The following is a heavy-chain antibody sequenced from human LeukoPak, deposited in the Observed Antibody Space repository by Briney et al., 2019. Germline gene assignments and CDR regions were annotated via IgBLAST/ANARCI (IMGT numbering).Heavy chain of an antibody. V-gene: IGHV3-13*01. D-gene: IGHD2-15*01. CDR2: IGTAGDT. CDR1: GFTFSSYD. J-gene: IGHJ2*01. Sequence: GGSLRLSCAASGFTFSSYDMHWVRHATGKGLEWVSAIGTAGDTYYPGSVKGRFTISRENAKNSLYLQMNSLRAEDTAVYYCARDYFSRAALLGYFDLWGRGTLVTVSS. CDR3: ARDYFSRAALLGYFDL.